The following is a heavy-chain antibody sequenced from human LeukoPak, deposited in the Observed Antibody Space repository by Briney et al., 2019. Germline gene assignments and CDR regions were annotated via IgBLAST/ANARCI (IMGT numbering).Heavy chain of an antibody. V-gene: IGHV3-30*02. CDR3: AKDLAMIVGRFDY. D-gene: IGHD3-22*01. J-gene: IGHJ4*02. CDR1: GFTFSSYG. CDR2: IRYDGSNK. Sequence: PGGSLRLSCAASGFTFSSYGMHWVRQAPGKGLEWVAFIRYDGSNKYYADSVKGRFTISRDNSKNTLYLQMNSLRAEDTAVYYCAKDLAMIVGRFDYWGQGTLVTVSS.